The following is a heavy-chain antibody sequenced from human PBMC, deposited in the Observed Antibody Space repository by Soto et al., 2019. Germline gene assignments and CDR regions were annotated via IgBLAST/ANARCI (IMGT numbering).Heavy chain of an antibody. Sequence: GGSLRLSCVGSGFTFSDPVMAWVRQAPGKGLEWLSVMSGDGRTRYALSVTGRFTISRDNSKNTLYLQMRSLRAEDAAAYYCVKWHTSNFDSLPFTGFGFWGQGPQVTVSS. V-gene: IGHV3-23*01. D-gene: IGHD3-22*01. CDR3: VKWHTSNFDSLPFTGFGF. J-gene: IGHJ4*02. CDR1: GFTFSDPV. CDR2: MSGDGRT.